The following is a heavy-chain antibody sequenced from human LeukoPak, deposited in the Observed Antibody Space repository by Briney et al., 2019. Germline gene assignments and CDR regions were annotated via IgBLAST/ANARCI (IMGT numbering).Heavy chain of an antibody. D-gene: IGHD1-1*01. CDR1: GGTFSAYY. CDR2: ISHSGSTT. V-gene: IGHV4-34*01. Sequence: SETLSLTCGVYGGTFSAYYWSWIRQPPGKGLEWIGEISHSGSTTNYNPSLKSRVTISADTSKNQFSLQLKSVTAADTAVYYCVSIRLRTSWFDPWGQGTLVTVSS. J-gene: IGHJ5*02. CDR3: VSIRLRTSWFDP.